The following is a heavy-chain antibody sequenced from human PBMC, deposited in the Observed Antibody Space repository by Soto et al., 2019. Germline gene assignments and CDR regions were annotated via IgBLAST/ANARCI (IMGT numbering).Heavy chain of an antibody. Sequence: QVQLVESGGGVVQPGRSLRLSCAASGFPFTTYGMHWVREGPGKGLDWVAAISYDGSNKFYADSVKGRFTISRDNSKNTRYLQMNSLRPEDTALYYCVGGQYYFDYRGQGTLVIVSS. J-gene: IGHJ4*02. CDR3: VGGQYYFDY. D-gene: IGHD3-10*01. CDR2: ISYDGSNK. CDR1: GFPFTTYG. V-gene: IGHV3-30*03.